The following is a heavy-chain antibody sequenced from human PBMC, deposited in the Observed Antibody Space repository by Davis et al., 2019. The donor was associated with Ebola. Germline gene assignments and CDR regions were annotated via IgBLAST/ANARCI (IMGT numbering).Heavy chain of an antibody. V-gene: IGHV3-7*01. D-gene: IGHD3-22*01. CDR3: TSSVYYYDSSGYRYFDY. CDR1: GFTFSSYW. Sequence: GESLKISCAASGFTFSSYWMSWVRQAPGKGLEWVANIKQDGSEKYYVDSVKGRFTISRDNAKNSLYLQMNSLRAEDTAVYYCTSSVYYYDSSGYRYFDYWGQGTLVTVSS. CDR2: IKQDGSEK. J-gene: IGHJ4*02.